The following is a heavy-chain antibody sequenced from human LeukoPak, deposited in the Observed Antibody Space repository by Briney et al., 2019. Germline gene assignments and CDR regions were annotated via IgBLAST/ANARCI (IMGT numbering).Heavy chain of an antibody. V-gene: IGHV3-23*01. J-gene: IGHJ5*02. CDR2: ISGSGSST. CDR3: AKALTTVTTPWFDP. CDR1: RFTFSTYG. Sequence: GGSLRLSCVASRFTFSTYGMSWVRQAPGKGLEWVSSISGSGSSTYYADSVKGRFTISRDNSKNTVYLQMNSLRAEDTAVYYCAKALTTVTTPWFDPWGQGTLVTVSS. D-gene: IGHD4-17*01.